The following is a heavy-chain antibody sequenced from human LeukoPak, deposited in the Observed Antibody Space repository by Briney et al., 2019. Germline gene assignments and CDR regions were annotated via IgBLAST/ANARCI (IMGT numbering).Heavy chain of an antibody. D-gene: IGHD2-15*01. CDR1: GLTFSSYW. CDR2: INSDGSTT. V-gene: IGHV3-74*01. Sequence: GASLRLSCAASGLTFSSYWMHWVRQAPGKGLVWVSRINSDGSTTNYADSVKGRFTISRDNAENTLYLQMNSLRVEDTAVYYCTRRVSATRWFDPWGQGTLVTVSS. J-gene: IGHJ5*02. CDR3: TRRVSATRWFDP.